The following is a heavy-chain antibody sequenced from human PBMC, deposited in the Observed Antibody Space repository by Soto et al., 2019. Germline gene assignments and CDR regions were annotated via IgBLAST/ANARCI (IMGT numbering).Heavy chain of an antibody. V-gene: IGHV4-30-4*01. Sequence: SETLSLTCTVSGRSISSVNYYWSWIRQPPGKGLEWIGYIYYSGSTYYNPSLRSRVTISVDTSKNQFSLKLSSVTAADTAVYYCARRYFDWLLSGRSWFDPWGQGTLVTVSS. CDR3: ARRYFDWLLSGRSWFDP. CDR2: IYYSGST. D-gene: IGHD3-9*01. CDR1: GRSISSVNYY. J-gene: IGHJ5*02.